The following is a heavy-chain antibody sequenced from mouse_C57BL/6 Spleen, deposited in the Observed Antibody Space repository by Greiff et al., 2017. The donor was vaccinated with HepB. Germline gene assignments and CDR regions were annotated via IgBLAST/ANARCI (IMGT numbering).Heavy chain of an antibody. J-gene: IGHJ2*01. CDR3: AREGERNFDY. V-gene: IGHV1-85*01. CDR2: IYPRDGST. CDR1: GYTFTSYD. Sequence: VQGVESGPELVKPGASVKLSCKASGYTFTSYDINWVKQRPGQGLEWIGWIYPRDGSTKYNEKFKGKATLTVDTSSSTAYMELHSLTSEDSAVYFCAREGERNFDYWGQGTTLTVSS.